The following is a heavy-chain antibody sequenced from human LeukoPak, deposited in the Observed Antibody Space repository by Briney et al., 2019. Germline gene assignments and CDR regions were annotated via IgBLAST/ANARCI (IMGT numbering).Heavy chain of an antibody. CDR1: GFTFSSYE. V-gene: IGHV3-48*03. Sequence: LGGSLRLSCAAPGFTFSSYEMNWVRQAPGKGLEWVSYISSSGSTIYYADSVKGRFTISRDNAKNSLYLQMNSLRAEDTAVYYCAELGITMIGGVWGKGTTVTISS. CDR3: AELGITMIGGV. D-gene: IGHD3-10*02. J-gene: IGHJ6*04. CDR2: ISSSGSTI.